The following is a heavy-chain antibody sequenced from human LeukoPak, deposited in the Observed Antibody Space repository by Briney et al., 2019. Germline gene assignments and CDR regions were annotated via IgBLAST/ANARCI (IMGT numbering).Heavy chain of an antibody. CDR1: GGSFSGYY. CDR3: ARALIGDTAMVKSRYSDY. CDR2: INHSGST. V-gene: IGHV4-34*01. Sequence: SETLSLTCAVYGGSFSGYYWSWIRQPPGKGLEWIGEINHSGSTNYNPSLKSRVTISVDTSKNQFSLKLSSVTAADTAVYYCARALIGDTAMVKSRYSDYWGQGTLVTVSS. J-gene: IGHJ4*02. D-gene: IGHD5-18*01.